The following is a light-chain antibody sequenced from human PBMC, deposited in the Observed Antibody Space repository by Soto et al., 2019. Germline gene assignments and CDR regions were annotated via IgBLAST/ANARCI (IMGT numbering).Light chain of an antibody. J-gene: IGLJ2*01. CDR2: DVT. V-gene: IGLV2-11*01. Sequence: QSALTQPRSVSGSPGQSVTISCTGTSSDVGAYHYVSWYQQHPGKAPKMMIYDVTKRPSGVPDRFSGSKSGNTASLTISGLRAEDEADYYFCSYAGRYTLILGGGTKLTVL. CDR1: SSDVGAYHY. CDR3: CSYAGRYTLI.